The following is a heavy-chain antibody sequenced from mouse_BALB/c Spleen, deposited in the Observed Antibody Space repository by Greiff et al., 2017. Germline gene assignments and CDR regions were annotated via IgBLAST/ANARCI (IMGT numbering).Heavy chain of an antibody. CDR2: IDPENGDT. Sequence: VQLQQSGAELARPGASVKLSCKASGYTFTDYYINWVKQRPEQGLEWIGWIDPENGDTEYAPKFQGKATMTADTSSNTAYLQLSSLTSEDTAVYYCLGGSTATPYAMDYWGQGTSVTVSS. D-gene: IGHD1-2*01. CDR1: GYTFTDYY. J-gene: IGHJ4*01. CDR3: LGGSTATPYAMDY. V-gene: IGHV14-4*02.